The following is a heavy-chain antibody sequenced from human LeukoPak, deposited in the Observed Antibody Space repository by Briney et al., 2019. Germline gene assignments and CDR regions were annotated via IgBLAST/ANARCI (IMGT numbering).Heavy chain of an antibody. CDR3: ARDLDGSGNYHWFDP. CDR2: INSDGSSI. V-gene: IGHV3-74*01. D-gene: IGHD3-10*01. J-gene: IGHJ5*02. Sequence: PGGSLRLPCAASGFTFSSYWMHWNRQAPGQGLVWVSRINSDGSSINYADSVKGRFTISRDNAKNTLHLQMNSLRGEDTAVYYCARDLDGSGNYHWFDPWGQGTLVTVSS. CDR1: GFTFSSYW.